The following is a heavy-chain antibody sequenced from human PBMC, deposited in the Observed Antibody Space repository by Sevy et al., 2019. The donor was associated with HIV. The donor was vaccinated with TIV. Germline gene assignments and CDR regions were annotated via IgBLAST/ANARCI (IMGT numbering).Heavy chain of an antibody. CDR2: IYYSGST. Sequence: SETLSLTCTVSGGSISSGGYYWSWIRQHPGKGLEWIGYIYYSGSTYYNPSLKSRVTISVDTSKNQFSLKLSSVTAADTAVYYCARGGVVTTSRHCLTRWGQGTPVTVSS. CDR1: GGSISSGGYY. D-gene: IGHD4-4*01. V-gene: IGHV4-31*03. CDR3: ARGGVVTTSRHCLTR. J-gene: IGHJ4*02.